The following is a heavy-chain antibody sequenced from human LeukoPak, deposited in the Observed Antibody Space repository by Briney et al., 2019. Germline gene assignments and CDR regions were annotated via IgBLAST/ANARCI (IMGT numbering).Heavy chain of an antibody. CDR3: AREEMPGKFDY. D-gene: IGHD1-26*01. Sequence: SETLSLTCAVYGGSFSGYYWSWIRQPPGKGLEWIGEINHSGSTNYNPSLKSRVTISVDTSKNQFSLKLTSVTAADTAMYFCAREEMPGKFDYWGQGILVTVSS. CDR2: INHSGST. CDR1: GGSFSGYY. J-gene: IGHJ4*02. V-gene: IGHV4-34*01.